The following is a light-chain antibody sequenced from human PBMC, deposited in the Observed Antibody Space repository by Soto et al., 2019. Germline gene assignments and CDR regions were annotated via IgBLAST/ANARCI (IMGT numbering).Light chain of an antibody. V-gene: IGKV3-20*01. Sequence: VVTQSPGTVSLSTGERATRSCRVGHSISGSYLSCYQQTPDPAPRLLIYSASSRATGIPDRFSGSGSGTDFTLTISIQAHEVFAVYYCQQYGSSGTFGQGTKVDIK. CDR2: SAS. CDR1: HSISGSY. J-gene: IGKJ1*01. CDR3: QQYGSSGT.